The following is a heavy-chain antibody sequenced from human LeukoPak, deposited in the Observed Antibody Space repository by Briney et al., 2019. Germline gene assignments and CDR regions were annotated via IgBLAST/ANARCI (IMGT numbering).Heavy chain of an antibody. CDR1: GFTFSSYG. CDR2: IWYDGSNK. Sequence: GGSLRLSCAASGFTFSSYGMHWVRQAPGKGLEWVAVIWYDGSNKYYADSVKGRFTISRDNSKNTLYLQMNSLRAEDTAVYYCAKKTSYCGGDCYPYYFDHWGQGTLVTVSS. D-gene: IGHD2-21*02. V-gene: IGHV3-33*06. CDR3: AKKTSYCGGDCYPYYFDH. J-gene: IGHJ4*02.